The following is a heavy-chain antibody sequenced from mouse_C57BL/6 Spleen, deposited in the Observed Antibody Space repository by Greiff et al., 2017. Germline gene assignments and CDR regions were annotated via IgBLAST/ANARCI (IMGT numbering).Heavy chain of an antibody. CDR1: GYTFTSYW. J-gene: IGHJ3*01. Sequence: VQRVESGAELVRPGASVKVSCKASGYTFTSYWMHWVKQRPGQGLEWIGRIHPSDSDTNYNQKFKGKATLTVDKSSSTAYMQLSSLTSEDSAVYYCATYYDYDGAWFAYWGQGTLVTVSA. CDR2: IHPSDSDT. CDR3: ATYYDYDGAWFAY. D-gene: IGHD2-4*01. V-gene: IGHV1-74*01.